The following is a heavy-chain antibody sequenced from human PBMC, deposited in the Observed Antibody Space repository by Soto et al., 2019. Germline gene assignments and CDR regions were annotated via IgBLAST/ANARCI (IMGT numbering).Heavy chain of an antibody. CDR2: VYWDDDK. V-gene: IGHV2-5*02. D-gene: IGHD2-8*01. Sequence: QITLKESGRTLVKPTQTLTLTCTFSGFSLSTTGVGVGWIRQPPGKALEWLGIVYWDDDKRYSPSLMGRLTLTKDTSKNQVVLTMTNMDPVDTATYYCAHRSYSNGVWYNFFDYWGQGTLVTVSS. CDR1: GFSLSTTGVG. CDR3: AHRSYSNGVWYNFFDY. J-gene: IGHJ4*02.